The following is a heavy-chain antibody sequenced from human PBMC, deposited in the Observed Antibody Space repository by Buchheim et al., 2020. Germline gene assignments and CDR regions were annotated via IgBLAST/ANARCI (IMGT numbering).Heavy chain of an antibody. CDR1: GFTFSSYG. Sequence: QVQLVESGGGVVQPGRSLRLSCAASGFTFSSYGMHWVRQAPGKGLEWVAVIWYDGSNKYYADSVKGRFTISRDNSKNTLYLQMNSLRAEDTAVYYCARDWVTMVRGVIVSDYYYYGMDVWGKGTT. D-gene: IGHD3-10*01. CDR2: IWYDGSNK. CDR3: ARDWVTMVRGVIVSDYYYYGMDV. V-gene: IGHV3-33*01. J-gene: IGHJ6*04.